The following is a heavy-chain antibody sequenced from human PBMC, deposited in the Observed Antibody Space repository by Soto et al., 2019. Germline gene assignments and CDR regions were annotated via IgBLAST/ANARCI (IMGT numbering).Heavy chain of an antibody. CDR2: IYYSGST. CDR1: GGSISSYY. V-gene: IGHV4-59*01. CDR3: ARDSRVEMATDAVDI. Sequence: SETLSLTCTVSGGSISSYYWSWIRQPPGKGLEWIGYIYYSGSTNYNPSLKSRVTISVDTSKNQFSLKLSSVTAADTAVYYCARDSRVEMATDAVDIWGQGTRVTVS. D-gene: IGHD5-12*01. J-gene: IGHJ3*02.